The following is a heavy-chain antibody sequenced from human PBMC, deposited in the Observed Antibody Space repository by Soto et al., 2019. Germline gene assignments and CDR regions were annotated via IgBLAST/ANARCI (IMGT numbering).Heavy chain of an antibody. Sequence: ASVKVSCKASGYTFTDYYLHWVRQAPGQGLEWMGWIDPNSGGTQYARKFQGRVTMTRDTSTSTAYMELSRLKSDDTAVYYCARGGARDVGLPTAALEYCYYILDVRGQRTRFIVSS. D-gene: IGHD2-2*01. J-gene: IGHJ6*02. CDR3: ARGGARDVGLPTAALEYCYYILDV. CDR2: IDPNSGGT. CDR1: GYTFTDYY. V-gene: IGHV1-2*07.